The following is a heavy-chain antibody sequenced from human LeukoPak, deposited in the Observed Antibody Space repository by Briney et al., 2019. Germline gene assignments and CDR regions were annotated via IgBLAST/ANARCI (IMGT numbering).Heavy chain of an antibody. J-gene: IGHJ4*02. CDR2: INPNGGGT. V-gene: IGHV1-2*02. CDR1: GYTFTGYY. CDR3: ANYGDADYFDY. D-gene: IGHD4-17*01. Sequence: ASVNLSCKASGYTFTGYYMHWVRQAPGQGLEWMGWINPNGGGTNYAQTLQGRVTMTRDTSISTAYMELSRLRSDDTAVYYCANYGDADYFDYWGQGTLVTVSS.